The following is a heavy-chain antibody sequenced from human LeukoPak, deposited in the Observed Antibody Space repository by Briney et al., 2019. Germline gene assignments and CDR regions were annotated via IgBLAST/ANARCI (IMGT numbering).Heavy chain of an antibody. V-gene: IGHV4-34*01. J-gene: IGHJ4*02. CDR3: ARDLSRSISCYDF. CDR2: ISHGGRT. CDR1: GDSFSGYY. Sequence: SETLSLTCAVYGDSFSGYYWSWIRQPPGKGLEWIAEISHGGRTHYNASLKSRVNISVDTSKNQFSLNLDSVTAADTAVYYCARDLSRSISCYDFWGQGTLVTVSS. D-gene: IGHD2-2*01.